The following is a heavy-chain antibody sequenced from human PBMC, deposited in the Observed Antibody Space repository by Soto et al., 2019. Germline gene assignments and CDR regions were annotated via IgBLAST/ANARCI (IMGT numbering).Heavy chain of an antibody. CDR1: GFTFSSYA. V-gene: IGHV3-23*01. J-gene: IGHJ4*02. D-gene: IGHD2-2*01. CDR2: ISGSGGST. CDR3: AKRYHRPWLPFDY. Sequence: EVQLLESGGGLVQPGGSLRLSCAASGFTFSSYAMSWVRQAPGKGLEWVSAISGSGGSTYYADSVEGRFTISRDNSKNTLYLQMNSLRAEDTAVYYCAKRYHRPWLPFDYWGQGTLVTVSS.